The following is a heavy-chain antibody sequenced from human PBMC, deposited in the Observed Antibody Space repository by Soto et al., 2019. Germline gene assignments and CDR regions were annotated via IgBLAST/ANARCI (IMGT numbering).Heavy chain of an antibody. CDR1: GGSISHYY. D-gene: IGHD3-3*02. J-gene: IGHJ5*02. CDR3: ARDRSTYGGGGTGEVKENWFDP. Sequence: SETRSLTCSVSGGSISHYYWSWIRQSPGKGLEWIGYAYYSGSTDYNPSLKSRVTMAVDTSKNQVSLKLNSLHTADTAVYYCARDRSTYGGGGTGEVKENWFDPWGTGTRVTVS. CDR2: AYYSGST. V-gene: IGHV4-59*01.